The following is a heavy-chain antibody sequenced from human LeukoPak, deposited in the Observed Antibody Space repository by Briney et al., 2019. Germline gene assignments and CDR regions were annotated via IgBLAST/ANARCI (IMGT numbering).Heavy chain of an antibody. CDR3: ARDLGIAAAGTPQPGGFDY. J-gene: IGHJ4*02. Sequence: SETLSLTCAVSGGSISSSNWWSWVRQPPGKGLEWIGEIYHSGSTNYNPSLKSRVTISVDKSKNQFSLKLSSVTAADTAVYYCARDLGIAAAGTPQPGGFDYWGQGTLVSVSS. V-gene: IGHV4-4*02. CDR2: IYHSGST. D-gene: IGHD6-13*01. CDR1: GGSISSSNW.